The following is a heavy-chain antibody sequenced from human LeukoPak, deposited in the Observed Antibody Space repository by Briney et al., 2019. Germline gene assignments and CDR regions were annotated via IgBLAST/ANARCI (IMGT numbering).Heavy chain of an antibody. CDR3: ARSPGYYYYYMDV. Sequence: ATVKVSCKASGYTFTSYGVSWVRQAPGKGLEWMGWISAYNGNTNDAQKLQGRVTMTTDTSTSTAYMDLRSLRSDDTAVYYCARSPGYYYYYMDVWGKGTTVTVSS. J-gene: IGHJ6*03. CDR1: GYTFTSYG. V-gene: IGHV1-18*01. CDR2: ISAYNGNT.